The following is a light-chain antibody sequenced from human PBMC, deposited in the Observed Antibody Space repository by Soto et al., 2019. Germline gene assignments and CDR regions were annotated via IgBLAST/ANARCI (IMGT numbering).Light chain of an antibody. CDR1: QSISNKF. Sequence: DIVLTQSPGTLSLSPGDSATLSCRDDQSISNKFLAWYQQQTGQAPRIFIYCKASRATGSPDRLSGSGSGTDFILTISRLEPEDFALYYCQKYGSSPWTCGQGTKVDIK. V-gene: IGKV3-20*01. J-gene: IGKJ1*01. CDR2: CKA. CDR3: QKYGSSPWT.